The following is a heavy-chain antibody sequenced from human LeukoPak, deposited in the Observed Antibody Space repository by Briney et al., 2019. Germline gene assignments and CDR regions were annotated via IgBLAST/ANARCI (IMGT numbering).Heavy chain of an antibody. CDR1: GFTFSSYA. CDR3: ARAPPI. CDR2: ISYDGSNK. J-gene: IGHJ3*02. V-gene: IGHV3-30*04. Sequence: GGSLRLSCAASGFTFSSYAMHWVRQAPGKGLEWVAVISYDGSNKYYADSVKGRFTISRDNSKNTLYLQMNSLRAEDTAVYYCARAPPIWGQGTMVTVSS.